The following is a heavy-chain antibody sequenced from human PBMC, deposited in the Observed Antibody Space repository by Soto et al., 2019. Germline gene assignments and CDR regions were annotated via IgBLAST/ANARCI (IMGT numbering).Heavy chain of an antibody. J-gene: IGHJ6*03. D-gene: IGHD1-26*01. CDR2: MNPNSGNT. Sequence: GASVKVSCTASGYTFTSYDINWVRQATGQGLEWMGWMNPNSGNTGYAQKFQGRVTMTRNTSISTAYMELSSLRSEDTAVYYCARGRSEATPYYYYMDVWGKGTTVTVSS. CDR3: ARGRSEATPYYYYMDV. V-gene: IGHV1-8*01. CDR1: GYTFTSYD.